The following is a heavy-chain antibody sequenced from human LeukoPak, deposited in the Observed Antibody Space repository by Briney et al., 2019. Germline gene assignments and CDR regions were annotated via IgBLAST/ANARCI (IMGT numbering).Heavy chain of an antibody. V-gene: IGHV3-33*01. Sequence: KTGGSLRLSCVASAFPFSSYGVHWVRQAPGKGLEWVAVIWHDGSHKYYADSVTGRFTISRDNSKNTLYLQMNSLRAEDTGVYYCASGVYSSGWYLDYWGQGTLVTVSS. CDR3: ASGVYSSGWYLDY. D-gene: IGHD6-19*01. J-gene: IGHJ4*02. CDR2: IWHDGSHK. CDR1: AFPFSSYG.